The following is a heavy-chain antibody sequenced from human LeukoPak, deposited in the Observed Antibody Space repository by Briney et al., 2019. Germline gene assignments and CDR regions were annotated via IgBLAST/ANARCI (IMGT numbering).Heavy chain of an antibody. CDR2: IYYSGST. CDR3: ARQRRSGSGWLSYYFDY. Sequence: SETLSLTCTVSGGSISSYYWSWIRQPPGKGLEWIGYIYYSGSTNYNPSLKSRVTISVDTSKDQFSLKLSSVTAADTAVYYCARQRRSGSGWLSYYFDYWGQGTLVTVPS. V-gene: IGHV4-59*08. D-gene: IGHD6-19*01. CDR1: GGSISSYY. J-gene: IGHJ4*02.